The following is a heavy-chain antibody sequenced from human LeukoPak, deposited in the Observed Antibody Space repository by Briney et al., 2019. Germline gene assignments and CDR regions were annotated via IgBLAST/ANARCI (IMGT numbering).Heavy chain of an antibody. CDR3: AKPASLSGEFDY. J-gene: IGHJ4*02. D-gene: IGHD3-10*01. CDR2: IYPGDSDT. CDR1: GYTFSSHW. Sequence: RGESLKISCQGSGYTFSSHWIGWVRQMPGKGLEWMGIIYPGDSDTRYSPSFQGQVTISADKSISTAYLQWSSLKASDTAMYYCAKPASLSGEFDYWGQGTLVTVSS. V-gene: IGHV5-51*01.